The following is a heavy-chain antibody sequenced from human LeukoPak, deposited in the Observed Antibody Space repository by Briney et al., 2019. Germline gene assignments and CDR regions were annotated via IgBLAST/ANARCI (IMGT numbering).Heavy chain of an antibody. CDR2: IIPILGIA. CDR1: GGTFSSYV. Sequence: SVNVSFKASGGTFSSYVISWVRQAPGQGLEWMGRIIPILGIANYAQKFQGRVTITADKSTSTAYMELSSLRSEDTAVYYCARDGGYYDSSGYYNYWGQGTLVTVSS. V-gene: IGHV1-69*04. CDR3: ARDGGYYDSSGYYNY. J-gene: IGHJ4*02. D-gene: IGHD3-22*01.